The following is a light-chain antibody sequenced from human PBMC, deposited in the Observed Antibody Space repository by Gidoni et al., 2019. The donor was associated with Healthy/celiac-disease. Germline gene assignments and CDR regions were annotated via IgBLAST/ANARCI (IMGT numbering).Light chain of an antibody. V-gene: IGLV1-44*01. CDR3: AAWDDSLNGYWV. J-gene: IGLJ3*02. CDR2: INN. Sequence: QSVLTQPPSASGTPGQRVTISCSGSSSNIGSHTVNWYQQLPGTAPKLLIYINNQRPSGVPDRFSGSKSGTSASLAISGLQSEDEADYYCAAWDDSLNGYWVFGGGTKLTVL. CDR1: SSNIGSHT.